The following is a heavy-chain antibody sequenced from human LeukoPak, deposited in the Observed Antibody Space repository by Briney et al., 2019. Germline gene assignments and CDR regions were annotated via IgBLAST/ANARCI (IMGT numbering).Heavy chain of an antibody. D-gene: IGHD6-13*01. V-gene: IGHV1-18*01. Sequence: ASVKVSCKASGYTFTSYGISWVRQAPGQGLEWMGWISAYNGNTNYAQKLQGRVTMTTDTSTSTAYMELRSLRSDDTAVYYCAREKEQLARGAFDIWGQGTMVTVSS. CDR1: GYTFTSYG. CDR3: AREKEQLARGAFDI. J-gene: IGHJ3*02. CDR2: ISAYNGNT.